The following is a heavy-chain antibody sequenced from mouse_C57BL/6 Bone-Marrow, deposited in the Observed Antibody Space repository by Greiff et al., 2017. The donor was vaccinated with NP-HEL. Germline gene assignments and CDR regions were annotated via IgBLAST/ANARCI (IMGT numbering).Heavy chain of an antibody. Sequence: EVKLVESGGDLVKPGGSLKLSCAASGFTFSSYGMSWVRQTPDKRLEWVATISSGGSYTYYPDSVKGRFTFSRDHAKNTLYMQMSSLKSEDTAMYYCARHQCLLALLSWFAYWGQGTLVTVSA. J-gene: IGHJ3*01. D-gene: IGHD2-12*01. CDR2: ISSGGSYT. V-gene: IGHV5-6*01. CDR3: ARHQCLLALLSWFAY. CDR1: GFTFSSYG.